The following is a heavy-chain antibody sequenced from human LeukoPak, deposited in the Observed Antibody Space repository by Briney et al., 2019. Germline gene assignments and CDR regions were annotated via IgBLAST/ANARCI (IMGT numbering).Heavy chain of an antibody. D-gene: IGHD1-26*01. J-gene: IGHJ4*02. V-gene: IGHV3-30*02. Sequence: GGTLRLSCVASGFTFTRSAMHWVRQAPGKGLEWVAFIQYDGDNKYYADSVKGRFTISRDDSQNTLYLQMNSLTVEDTAVYYCAKRWDSTWSYFDLWGQGTLVTVSS. CDR1: GFTFTRSA. CDR3: AKRWDSTWSYFDL. CDR2: IQYDGDNK.